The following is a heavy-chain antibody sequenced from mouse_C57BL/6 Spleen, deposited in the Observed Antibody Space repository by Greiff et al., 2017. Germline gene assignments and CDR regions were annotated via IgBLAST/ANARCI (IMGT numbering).Heavy chain of an antibody. V-gene: IGHV1-55*01. J-gene: IGHJ4*01. CDR1: GYTFTSYW. CDR3: ARRGMAYGSSYFYYYAMDY. Sequence: QVQLQQPGAELVKPGASVKMSCKASGYTFTSYWITWVKQRPGQGLEWIGDIYPGSGSTNYNEKFKSKATLTGDTSSSTAYMQLSSLTSEDSAVYYGARRGMAYGSSYFYYYAMDYWGQGTSVTVSS. CDR2: IYPGSGST. D-gene: IGHD1-1*01.